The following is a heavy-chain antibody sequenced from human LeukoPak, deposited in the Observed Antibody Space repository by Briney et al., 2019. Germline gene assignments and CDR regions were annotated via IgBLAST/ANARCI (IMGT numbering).Heavy chain of an antibody. V-gene: IGHV4-31*03. CDR1: GGSISSGGYY. Sequence: SQTLSLTCTVSGGSISSGGYYWSWIRQHPGKGLKWIGYIYYSGSTYYNPSLKSRVTISVDTSKNQFSLKLSSVTAADTAVYYCAVKLTGDPVGYFDLWGRGTLVTVSS. CDR3: AVKLTGDPVGYFDL. CDR2: IYYSGST. D-gene: IGHD7-27*01. J-gene: IGHJ2*01.